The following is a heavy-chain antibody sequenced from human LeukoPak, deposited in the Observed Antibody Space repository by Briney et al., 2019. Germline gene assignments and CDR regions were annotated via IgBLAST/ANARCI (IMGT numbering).Heavy chain of an antibody. CDR1: GFIFSNYG. J-gene: IGHJ4*02. Sequence: GGSLRLSCAASGFIFSNYGMNWVRQAPGKGLQWLSAISGSGDATYYADSVKGRFTISRDNSKNILYLQLNSLRAEDTAVYSCAKGTTGGYDYWGRGTLVTVSS. CDR3: AKGTTGGYDY. CDR2: ISGSGDAT. D-gene: IGHD5-12*01. V-gene: IGHV3-23*01.